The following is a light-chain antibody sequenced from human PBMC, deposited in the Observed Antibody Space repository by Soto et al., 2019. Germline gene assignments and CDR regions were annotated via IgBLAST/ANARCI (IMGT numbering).Light chain of an antibody. CDR3: QQRYNWPLT. Sequence: EIVLTQYPATLSSSPGERATLSCRASQSIDTYLAWYQQKPGQAPRLLIYDASDRATGIPARFSGSGSGTAFTLTISGLEPEDFALYYCQQRYNWPLTFGGGTKVDIK. J-gene: IGKJ4*01. V-gene: IGKV3-11*01. CDR1: QSIDTY. CDR2: DAS.